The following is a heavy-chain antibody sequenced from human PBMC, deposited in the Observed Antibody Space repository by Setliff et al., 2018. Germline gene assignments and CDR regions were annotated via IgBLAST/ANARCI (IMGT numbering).Heavy chain of an antibody. Sequence: ETLSLTCTVSGGSFSTYYWSWIRQAPGKGLEWIGHVYYSGAANYNPSLKSRVTVSVDTSKNQFSLRLISVTAADTAVYYCARGGTFRYFDYWGQGTPVTVS. D-gene: IGHD5-12*01. V-gene: IGHV4-59*01. CDR1: GGSFSTYY. CDR2: VYYSGAA. CDR3: ARGGTFRYFDY. J-gene: IGHJ4*02.